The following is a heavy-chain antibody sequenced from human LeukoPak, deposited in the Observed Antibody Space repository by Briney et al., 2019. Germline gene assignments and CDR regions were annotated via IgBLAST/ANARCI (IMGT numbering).Heavy chain of an antibody. Sequence: SETLSLTCAVYGGSFSGYYWSWIRQPPGKGLEWIGEINHSGSTNYNPSLKSRVTISVDTSKNQFSLKLSSVTAADTAVYYCARDLPAVHEGFDYWGQGTLVTVSS. CDR3: ARDLPAVHEGFDY. V-gene: IGHV4-34*01. CDR1: GGSFSGYY. CDR2: INHSGST. D-gene: IGHD2-2*01. J-gene: IGHJ4*02.